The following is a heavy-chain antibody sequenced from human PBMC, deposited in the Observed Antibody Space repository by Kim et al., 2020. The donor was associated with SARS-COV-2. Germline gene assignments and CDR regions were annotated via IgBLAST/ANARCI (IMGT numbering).Heavy chain of an antibody. CDR2: IYYSGST. Sequence: SETLSLTCTVSGGSISSSSYYWGWIRQPPGKGLEWIGSIYYSGSTYYNPSLKSRVTISVDTSKNQFSLKLSSVTAADTAVYYCASLPGVWFGENNWFDPWGQGTLVTVSS. D-gene: IGHD3-10*01. V-gene: IGHV4-39*01. CDR3: ASLPGVWFGENNWFDP. CDR1: GGSISSSSYY. J-gene: IGHJ5*02.